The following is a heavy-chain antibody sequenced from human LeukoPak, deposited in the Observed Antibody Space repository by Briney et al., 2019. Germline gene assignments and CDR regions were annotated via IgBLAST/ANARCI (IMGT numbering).Heavy chain of an antibody. CDR3: ARDDTVRGNDAFDI. V-gene: IGHV4-59*01. J-gene: IGHJ3*02. CDR1: GGSISSYY. CDR2: IYYSGST. D-gene: IGHD4-17*01. Sequence: PSETLSLTCTVSGGSISSYYWSWIRQPPGKGLEWVGYIYYSGSTNYNPSLKSRVTISVDTSKNQFSLTLSSVTAADTAVYYCARDDTVRGNDAFDIWGQGTMVTVSS.